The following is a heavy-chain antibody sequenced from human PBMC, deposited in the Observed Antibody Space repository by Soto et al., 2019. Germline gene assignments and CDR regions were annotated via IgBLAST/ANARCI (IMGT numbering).Heavy chain of an antibody. Sequence: PGGSLRLSCIVSGFIFNTYGMSWVRQAPGKGLEWVSSISGGGGSTYYAESVKGRFTISRDNSKNTLYLQMNSLRDEDTAVFYCAIPPEYCSGATSYFPFFYWGQGTLVTVFS. J-gene: IGHJ4*02. V-gene: IGHV3-23*01. CDR1: GFIFNTYG. D-gene: IGHD2-15*01. CDR2: ISGGGGST. CDR3: AIPPEYCSGATSYFPFFY.